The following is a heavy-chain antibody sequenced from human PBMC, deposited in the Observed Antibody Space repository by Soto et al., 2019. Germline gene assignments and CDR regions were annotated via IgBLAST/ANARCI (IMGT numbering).Heavy chain of an antibody. CDR3: AREPATAKPEGVDF. CDR1: GYTFSDYY. V-gene: IGHV1-2*02. D-gene: IGHD1-1*01. CDR2: INPNSGGT. J-gene: IGHJ4*02. Sequence: ASVKVSCKASGYTFSDYYIHWVRQAPGQGLEWMGWINPNSGGTKYAPKFQGGVTMTRDTSITTAYMELSRLRSGDTAVYYCAREPATAKPEGVDFWGQGTLVTVST.